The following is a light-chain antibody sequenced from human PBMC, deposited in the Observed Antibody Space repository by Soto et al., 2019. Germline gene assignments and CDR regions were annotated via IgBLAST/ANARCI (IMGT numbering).Light chain of an antibody. CDR1: QSISSY. CDR2: AAS. J-gene: IGKJ1*01. Sequence: DIQMTQSPSSLSASVGDRVTITCRASQSISSYLNWYQQKPGKAPKVLIYAASRLQSGIPSRFSGSGSGTDFTLTSSSLQPEDFATYYCQHSYSIPWTFDQGTKVEIK. CDR3: QHSYSIPWT. V-gene: IGKV1-39*01.